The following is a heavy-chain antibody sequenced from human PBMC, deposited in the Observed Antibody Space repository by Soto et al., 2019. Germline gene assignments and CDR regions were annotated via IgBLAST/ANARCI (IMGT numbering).Heavy chain of an antibody. V-gene: IGHV3-7*01. CDR1: GFTFSSYW. Sequence: GGSLRLSCAASGFTFSSYWMSWVRQAPGKGLEWVANIKQDGREKYYVDSVKGRFTISRDNAKNSLYLQMNSLRAEDTAVYYCARDKGPADGGYWFDPWGQGTLVTVSS. CDR2: IKQDGREK. CDR3: ARDKGPADGGYWFDP. D-gene: IGHD3-10*01. J-gene: IGHJ5*02.